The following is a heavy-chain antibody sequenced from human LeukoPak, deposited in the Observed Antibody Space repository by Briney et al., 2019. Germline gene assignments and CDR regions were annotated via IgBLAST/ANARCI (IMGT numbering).Heavy chain of an antibody. D-gene: IGHD3-9*01. CDR1: VFTFSQYR. V-gene: IGHV3-30*07. Sequence: GGSLSLSCEPSVFTFSQYRVHCVRGTTGKALEWLTAIWSDGFEKQYGDSVKGSFTISRDNSKITLYLQMNSLRSEDTALYYCAREGHYDILTGYSPIEYYFYYMDVWGKGTPVTVSS. CDR3: AREGHYDILTGYSPIEYYFYYMDV. J-gene: IGHJ6*03. CDR2: IWSDGFEK.